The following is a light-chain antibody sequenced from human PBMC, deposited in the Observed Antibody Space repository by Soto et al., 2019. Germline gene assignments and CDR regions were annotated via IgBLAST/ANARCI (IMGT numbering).Light chain of an antibody. V-gene: IGKV3-20*01. CDR3: QHYDGSPRT. Sequence: NVFTQFPAPLSLSPEEKDTPFFRTLQSVKNDYLAWYQQKPGQAPRLLVYGIFNRATGVPARFSGSGSGTDFTLTISGLEPEDSAVYYCQHYDGSPRTFGQGTKVDIK. J-gene: IGKJ2*01. CDR1: QSVKNDY. CDR2: GIF.